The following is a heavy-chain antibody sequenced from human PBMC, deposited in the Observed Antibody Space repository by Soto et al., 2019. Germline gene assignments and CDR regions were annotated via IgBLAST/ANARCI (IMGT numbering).Heavy chain of an antibody. CDR2: IYYSGST. CDR3: ARGGYYPYYFDY. Sequence: NPSETLSLTCTVSGGSISSGGYYWSWIRQHPGKGLEWIGYIYYSGSTYYNPSLKSRVTISVDTSKNQFSLKLSSVTAADTAVYYCARGGYYPYYFDYWGQGTLVTVSS. D-gene: IGHD3-22*01. V-gene: IGHV4-31*03. CDR1: GGSISSGGYY. J-gene: IGHJ4*02.